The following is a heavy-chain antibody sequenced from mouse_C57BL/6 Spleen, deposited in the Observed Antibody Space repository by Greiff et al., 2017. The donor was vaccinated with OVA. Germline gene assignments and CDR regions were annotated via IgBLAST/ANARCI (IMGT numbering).Heavy chain of an antibody. CDR1: GYTFTGYW. CDR3: ALRVYYYGSIYESWYWYFDV. D-gene: IGHD1-1*01. Sequence: VQLQQSGAELMKPGASVKLSCKATGYTFTGYWIEWVKQRPGHGLEWIGEILPGSGSTNYNEKFKGKATFTADTSSNTAYMQLSSLTTEVSAIYYCALRVYYYGSIYESWYWYFDVWGTGTTVTVSS. J-gene: IGHJ1*03. V-gene: IGHV1-9*01. CDR2: ILPGSGST.